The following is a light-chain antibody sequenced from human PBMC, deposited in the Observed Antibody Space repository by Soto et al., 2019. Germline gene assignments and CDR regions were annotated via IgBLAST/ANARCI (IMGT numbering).Light chain of an antibody. V-gene: IGKV3-15*01. CDR3: QQYQNLWT. J-gene: IGKJ1*01. Sequence: IVMTQSPATLSVSPGERATLSCRAGQTIYSNVAWYQQRPGQAPRLLIYRASTRATGVPARFSGSGSGTEFTRTISSLQSEDFALYYCQQYQNLWTFGQGTKVEIK. CDR2: RAS. CDR1: QTIYSN.